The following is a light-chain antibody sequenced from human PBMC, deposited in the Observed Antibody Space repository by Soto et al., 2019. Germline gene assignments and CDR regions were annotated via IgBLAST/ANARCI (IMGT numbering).Light chain of an antibody. CDR2: EVS. CDR1: SSNVGRYNR. J-gene: IGLJ2*01. CDR3: SSYTSSSTYVI. V-gene: IGLV2-18*02. Sequence: SALTQPPSVSGSPGQSVTISCTGTSSNVGRYNRVSWYQQPPGTAPKLMIYEVSNRPSGVPDRFSGSKSGITASLTISGLQAEDEADYYCSSYTSSSTYVIFGGGTKLTVL.